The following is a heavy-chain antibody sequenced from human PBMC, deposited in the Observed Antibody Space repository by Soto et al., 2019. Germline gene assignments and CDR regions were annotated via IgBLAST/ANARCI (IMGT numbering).Heavy chain of an antibody. Sequence: QLQLQESGPGLVKTSATLSLTCAVSGVSISRGDFHWGWIRQPSGQALEWIGSLSSGSRYYNPSLERRVTIPADASKNQCSQTLSSVTAADTAVYYCARRGSGNTLDYWGQGTLVTVSS. CDR2: LSSGSR. CDR3: ARRGSGNTLDY. J-gene: IGHJ4*02. D-gene: IGHD3-10*01. CDR1: GVSISRGDFH. V-gene: IGHV4-39*01.